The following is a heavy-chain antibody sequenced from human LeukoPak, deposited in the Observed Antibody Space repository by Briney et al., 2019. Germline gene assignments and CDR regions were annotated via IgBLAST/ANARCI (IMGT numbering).Heavy chain of an antibody. CDR1: GGSFSTYY. Sequence: SETLSLTCTVSGGSFSTYYWSWIRQPAGKGLEWIGRIYTSGSTNYNPSLKSRLTMSVDTSKNHFSLKLSSVTAANTAVYYCARTPLRGATFFTSYPNWFDTWGLGTLVTVSS. CDR2: IYTSGST. D-gene: IGHD3-10*01. J-gene: IGHJ5*02. V-gene: IGHV4-4*07. CDR3: ARTPLRGATFFTSYPNWFDT.